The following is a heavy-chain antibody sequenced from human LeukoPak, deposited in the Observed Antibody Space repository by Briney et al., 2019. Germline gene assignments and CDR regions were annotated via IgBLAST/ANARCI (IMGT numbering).Heavy chain of an antibody. D-gene: IGHD6-19*01. CDR2: INSDGSST. CDR1: GFTFSSYW. J-gene: IGHJ3*02. Sequence: PGGTLRLSCAVSGFTFSSYWMHWVRHAPGKGLVWVSRINSDGSSTSYADSVKGRFTISRDNAKNTLYLQMNSLRAEDTAVYYCASQWLVLAFDIWGQGTMVTVSS. CDR3: ASQWLVLAFDI. V-gene: IGHV3-74*01.